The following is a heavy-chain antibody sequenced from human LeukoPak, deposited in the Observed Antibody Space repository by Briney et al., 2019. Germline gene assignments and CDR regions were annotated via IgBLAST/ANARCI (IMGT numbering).Heavy chain of an antibody. CDR3: AKDKLAVVKPRFDY. V-gene: IGHV3-30*18. Sequence: PGRSLRLSCAASGFTFSSYGMHWVRQAPGKGLEWVAVISYDGSNKYYADSVKGRFTISRDNSKNTLYLQMNSLRAEDTAVYYCAKDKLAVVKPRFDYWGQGTLVTVSS. CDR2: ISYDGSNK. CDR1: GFTFSSYG. J-gene: IGHJ4*02. D-gene: IGHD4-23*01.